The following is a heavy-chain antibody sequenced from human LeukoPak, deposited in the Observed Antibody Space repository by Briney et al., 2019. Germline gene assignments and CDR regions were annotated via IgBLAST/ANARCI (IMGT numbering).Heavy chain of an antibody. Sequence: SVKVSCKASGGTFSSYATSWVRQAPGQGLEWMGRIIPILGIANYAQNLQGRVTMTTDTSTSTAYMELRSLRSDDTAVYYCALIPYCTTITCYYFDYWGQGTLVTVSS. CDR2: IIPILGIA. CDR1: GGTFSSYA. D-gene: IGHD2-8*01. V-gene: IGHV1-69*04. J-gene: IGHJ4*02. CDR3: ALIPYCTTITCYYFDY.